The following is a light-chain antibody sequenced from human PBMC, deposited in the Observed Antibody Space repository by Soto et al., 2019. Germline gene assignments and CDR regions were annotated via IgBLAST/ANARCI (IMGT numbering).Light chain of an antibody. J-gene: IGLJ3*02. CDR1: ALPKQS. V-gene: IGLV3-25*02. CDR2: KDS. Sequence: SSELTQPHSVSVSPGQTARITCSGDALPKQSGYWYQQKPGQAPVLVIYKDSERPSGIPERFSGSRSGTTVTLTISGVQAEDEADYYCQSADSSGTYRVFGGGTKLTVL. CDR3: QSADSSGTYRV.